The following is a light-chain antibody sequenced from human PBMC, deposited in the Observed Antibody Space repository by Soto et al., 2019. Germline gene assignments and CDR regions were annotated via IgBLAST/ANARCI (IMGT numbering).Light chain of an antibody. Sequence: DIVMTQSPDSLAVSPGERATINCKSSQSVLYSSDNRNYLTWYQQKPGQPPKLLIYWASTRESGVPDRFSGSGSGTDFTLTISSLQAEDVAVYYCQQYYNIPKTFGQGTKVDIK. V-gene: IGKV4-1*01. CDR2: WAS. CDR1: QSVLYSSDNRNY. J-gene: IGKJ1*01. CDR3: QQYYNIPKT.